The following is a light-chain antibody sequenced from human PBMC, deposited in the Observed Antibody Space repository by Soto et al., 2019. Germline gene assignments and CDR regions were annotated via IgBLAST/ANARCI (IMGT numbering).Light chain of an antibody. CDR1: QSVSSN. Sequence: EIVMTQSPATLSVSPGERATLSCRASQSVSSNLAWYQQKPGQAPRLLIYGASTRATGIPARFSGSGSGTEFTLTISSLQSEDFAVYYCQQYGSLPYTFGQGTKLEMK. CDR2: GAS. J-gene: IGKJ2*01. CDR3: QQYGSLPYT. V-gene: IGKV3D-15*02.